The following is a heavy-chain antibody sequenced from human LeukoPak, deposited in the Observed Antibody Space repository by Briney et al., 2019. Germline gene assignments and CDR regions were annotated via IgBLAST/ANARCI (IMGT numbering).Heavy chain of an antibody. Sequence: GGSLRLSCAASGFTFSSYGMHWVRQAPGKGLEWVAFIRYDGSNKYYADSVKGRFTISRDNSKNTLYLQMNSLRAEDTAVYCCAKDGVFYSSSSFAFDIWGQGTMVTVSS. J-gene: IGHJ3*02. V-gene: IGHV3-30*02. CDR1: GFTFSSYG. CDR3: AKDGVFYSSSSFAFDI. CDR2: IRYDGSNK. D-gene: IGHD6-6*01.